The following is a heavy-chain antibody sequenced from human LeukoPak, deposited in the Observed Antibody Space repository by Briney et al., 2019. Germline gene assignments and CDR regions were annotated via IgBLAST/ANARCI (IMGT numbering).Heavy chain of an antibody. CDR2: NHPSGGNT. CDR1: GYTFTSNY. J-gene: IGHJ4*02. Sequence: ASVKVSCKASGYTFTSNYMHWVRQAPRQGLEWMGINHPSGGNTNYAQKFQGRVAMTRDTSTSTVYMELSSLRSEDTAIYYCARDCSSTRCQGPVFDNWGQGTLVTVSS. D-gene: IGHD2-2*01. V-gene: IGHV1-46*01. CDR3: ARDCSSTRCQGPVFDN.